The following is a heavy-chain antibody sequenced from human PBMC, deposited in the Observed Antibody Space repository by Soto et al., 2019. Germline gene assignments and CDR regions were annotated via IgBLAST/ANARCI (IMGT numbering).Heavy chain of an antibody. CDR2: IYYSGST. D-gene: IGHD1-1*01. CDR1: GGSISSYY. CDR3: AVGPVQLNYFDY. V-gene: IGHV4-59*01. J-gene: IGHJ4*02. Sequence: QVQLQESGPGLVKPSETPSLTCTVSGGSISSYYWSWIRQPPGKGLEWIGYIYYSGSTNYNPSLKSRVTISVDTSKNQFSLKLSSVTAADTAVYYCAVGPVQLNYFDYWGQGTLVTVSS.